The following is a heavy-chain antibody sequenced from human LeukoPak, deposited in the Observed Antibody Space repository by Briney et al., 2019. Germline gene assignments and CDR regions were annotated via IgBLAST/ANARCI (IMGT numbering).Heavy chain of an antibody. V-gene: IGHV3-74*01. CDR2: INSDGSTT. CDR1: GFTFSRYW. Sequence: PGGSLRLSCGASGFTFSRYWMHWVRQAPGKGLVWVSRINSDGSTTTYADSVKGRFTISRDNAKNTLHLQMNSLRAEDTAVYYCAGINSSSWYLDYWGQGTLVTVSS. J-gene: IGHJ4*02. D-gene: IGHD6-13*01. CDR3: AGINSSSWYLDY.